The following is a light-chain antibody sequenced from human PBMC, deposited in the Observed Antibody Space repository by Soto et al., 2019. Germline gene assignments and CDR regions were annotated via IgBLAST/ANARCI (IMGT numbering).Light chain of an antibody. J-gene: IGKJ2*01. CDR2: GAS. V-gene: IGKV3-20*01. Sequence: EIVVTQSPGTLSLSPGERATLSCRASQSVSSNYVAWYQQKPGQAPRLLIYGASSRATGIPDRFSGSGSGTDFTLTISRLEPEDFAVYYCQHYGRSSYTFGQGTKLEIK. CDR3: QHYGRSSYT. CDR1: QSVSSNY.